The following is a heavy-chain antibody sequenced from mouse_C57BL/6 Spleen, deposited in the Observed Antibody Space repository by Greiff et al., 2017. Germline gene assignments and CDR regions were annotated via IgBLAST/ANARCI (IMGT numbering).Heavy chain of an antibody. J-gene: IGHJ2*01. V-gene: IGHV1-82*01. Sequence: VQLQQSGPELVKPGASVKISCKASGYAFSSSWMNWVKQRPGKGLEWIGRIYPGDGDTNYNGKFKGKATLTADKSSSTAYMQLRSLTSEDSAVYSCARDIIHYYWGQNTTLTVSS. CDR3: ARDIIHYY. CDR2: IYPGDGDT. CDR1: GYAFSSSW. D-gene: IGHD1-1*01.